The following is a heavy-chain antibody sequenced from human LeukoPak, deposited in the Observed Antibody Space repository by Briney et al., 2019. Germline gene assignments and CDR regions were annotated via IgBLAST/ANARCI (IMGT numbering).Heavy chain of an antibody. D-gene: IGHD1-1*01. CDR3: SRGRPTQLLKGYYYYYYMDV. Sequence: PSETLSLTCAVYGGSFSGYCWSWIRQPPGKGLEWIWEINHSGSTNDNPSLKSRLTISVDTSKNEFSRKLTSVTAADTAVYYCSRGRPTQLLKGYYYYYYMDVWGKGTTVTVSS. CDR2: INHSGST. V-gene: IGHV4-34*01. J-gene: IGHJ6*03. CDR1: GGSFSGYC.